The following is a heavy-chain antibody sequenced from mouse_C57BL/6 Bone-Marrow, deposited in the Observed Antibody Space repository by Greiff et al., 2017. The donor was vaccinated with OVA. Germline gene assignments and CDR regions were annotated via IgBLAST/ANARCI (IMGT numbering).Heavy chain of an antibody. CDR1: GYTFTSYW. CDR2: IHPNSGST. J-gene: IGHJ2*01. CDR3: ARKIPIYYGNLFDY. Sequence: QVQLQQPGAELVKPGASVKLSCKASGYTFTSYWMHWVKQRPGQCLEWIGMIHPNSGSTNYNEKFKSKATLTVDKSSSTAYIHLSSLPSEYSAVYYCARKIPIYYGNLFDYGGKGTTPTVSS. D-gene: IGHD2-1*01. V-gene: IGHV1-64*01.